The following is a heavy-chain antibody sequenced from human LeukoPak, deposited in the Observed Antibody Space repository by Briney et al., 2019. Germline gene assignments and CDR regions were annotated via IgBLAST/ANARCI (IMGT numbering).Heavy chain of an antibody. J-gene: IGHJ4*02. Sequence: SETLSLTCTVSGGSISSYYWSWIRQPPGKGLEWIGYIYYSGSTNYNPSLKSRVTISVDTSKNQFSLKLSSVTAADTAVYYCARLYVDTAMVSPLYYFDYWGQGTLVTVSS. D-gene: IGHD5-18*01. V-gene: IGHV4-59*01. CDR3: ARLYVDTAMVSPLYYFDY. CDR1: GGSISSYY. CDR2: IYYSGST.